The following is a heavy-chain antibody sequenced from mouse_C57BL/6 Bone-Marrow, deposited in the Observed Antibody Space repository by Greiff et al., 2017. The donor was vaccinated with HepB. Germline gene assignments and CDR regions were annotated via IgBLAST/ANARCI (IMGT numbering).Heavy chain of an antibody. CDR2: IYPGGGYT. V-gene: IGHV1-63*01. Sequence: QVQLMESGAELVRPGTSVKMSCKASGYTFTNYWIGWAKQRPGHGLEWIGDIYPGGGYTNYNEKFKGKATLTADKSSSTAYMQFSSLTSEDSAIYYCARRLLYAMDYWGQGTSVTVSS. CDR3: ARRLLYAMDY. J-gene: IGHJ4*01. D-gene: IGHD2-10*01. CDR1: GYTFTNYW.